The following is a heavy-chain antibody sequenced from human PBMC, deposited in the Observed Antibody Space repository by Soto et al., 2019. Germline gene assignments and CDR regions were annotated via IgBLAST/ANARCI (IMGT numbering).Heavy chain of an antibody. V-gene: IGHV3-74*01. D-gene: IGHD1-1*01. CDR1: GFTFRTYW. CDR3: ARGNSRALDY. J-gene: IGHJ4*02. Sequence: GGSLRLSCAASGFTFRTYWMHWVRQAPGKGLVWISHIISDDSGTTYADSVKGRFTISRDNAKNTLYLQLNSLRVDDTAVYYCARGNSRALDYWGQGTLVTVSS. CDR2: IISDDSGT.